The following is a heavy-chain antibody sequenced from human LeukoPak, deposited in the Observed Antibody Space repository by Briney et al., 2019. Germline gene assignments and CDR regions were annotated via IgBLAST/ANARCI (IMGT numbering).Heavy chain of an antibody. D-gene: IGHD6-19*01. J-gene: IGHJ6*02. CDR2: ISGDGGST. V-gene: IGHV3-43*02. Sequence: GGSLRLSCAASGFTFDDYAMHWVRQAPGKGLEWVSLISGDGGSTYYADSVKGRFTISRDNSKNSLYLQMSSLRTEDTALYYCAKGDSSGWYFNYYYGMDVWGQGTTVTVSS. CDR1: GFTFDDYA. CDR3: AKGDSSGWYFNYYYGMDV.